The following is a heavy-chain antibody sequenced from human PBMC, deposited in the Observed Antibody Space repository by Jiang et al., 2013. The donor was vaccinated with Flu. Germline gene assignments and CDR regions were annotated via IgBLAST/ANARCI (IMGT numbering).Heavy chain of an antibody. D-gene: IGHD3-22*01. CDR2: IWYDGSNE. V-gene: IGHV3-30*01. Sequence: WVAVIWYDGSNEYYADSVKGRFTISRDNSKNTLYLQMNSLRAEDTAVYYCARELDAFHHYDSSGYYGYWGQGTLVTVSS. J-gene: IGHJ4*02. CDR3: ARELDAFHHYDSSGYYGY.